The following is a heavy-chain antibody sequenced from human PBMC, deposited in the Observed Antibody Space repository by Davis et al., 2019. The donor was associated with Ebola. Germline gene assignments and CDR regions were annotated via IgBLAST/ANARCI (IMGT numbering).Heavy chain of an antibody. Sequence: ASVKVSCKASGGTFSSYAISWVRQAPGQGLEWMGWINPNSGGTNYAQKFQGRVTMTRDTSISTAYMELSRLRSDDTAVYYCARDLEGFDYWGQGTLVTVSS. CDR2: INPNSGGT. CDR1: GGTFSSYA. V-gene: IGHV1-2*02. J-gene: IGHJ4*02. D-gene: IGHD1-1*01. CDR3: ARDLEGFDY.